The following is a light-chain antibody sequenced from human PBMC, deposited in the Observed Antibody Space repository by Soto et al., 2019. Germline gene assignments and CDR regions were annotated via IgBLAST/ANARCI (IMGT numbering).Light chain of an antibody. CDR2: GNR. Sequence: QSVLTQPPSVSGAPGQRVTLSCTGNSSNLGAGYDVHWYQQLPGAAPKLVIFGNRNRPSGVPERFSGSKSGNTASLIISGLRPEDEADYYCSSQTASATVLFGGGTKLTVL. CDR1: SSNLGAGYD. J-gene: IGLJ2*01. V-gene: IGLV1-40*01. CDR3: SSQTASATVL.